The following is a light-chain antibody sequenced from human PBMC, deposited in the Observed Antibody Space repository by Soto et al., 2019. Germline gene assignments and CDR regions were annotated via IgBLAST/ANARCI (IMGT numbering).Light chain of an antibody. Sequence: DIVMTQSPATLSVSPGERATLSCRVSQSVDSSLAWYQQKPGQAPRLLIYGASTRATGIPARFSGSGSGTECTLTIISLQSEDFAVYYCQQYNDWPPLTFGGGTKVEIK. V-gene: IGKV3D-15*01. J-gene: IGKJ4*01. CDR3: QQYNDWPPLT. CDR2: GAS. CDR1: QSVDSS.